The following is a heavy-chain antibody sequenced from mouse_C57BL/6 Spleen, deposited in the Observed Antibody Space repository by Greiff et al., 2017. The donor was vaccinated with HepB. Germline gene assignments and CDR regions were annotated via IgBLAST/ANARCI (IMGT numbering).Heavy chain of an antibody. Sequence: DVKLVESGGGLVQPKGSLKLSCAASGFSFNTYAMNWVRQAPGKGLEWVARIRSKSNNYATYYADSVKDRFTISRDDSESMLYLQMNNLKTEDTAMYYCVRQSYYYAMDYWGQGTSVTVSS. CDR1: GFSFNTYA. J-gene: IGHJ4*01. V-gene: IGHV10-1*01. D-gene: IGHD2-12*01. CDR3: VRQSYYYAMDY. CDR2: IRSKSNNYAT.